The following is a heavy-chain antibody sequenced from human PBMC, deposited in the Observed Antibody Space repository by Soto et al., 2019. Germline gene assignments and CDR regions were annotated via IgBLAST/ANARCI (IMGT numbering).Heavy chain of an antibody. V-gene: IGHV4-39*01. CDR2: IYYSGST. CDR1: GGSISSSSYY. Sequence: SETLSLTCTVSGGSISSSSYYWGWIRQPPGKGLEWIGSIYYSGSTYYNPSLKSRVTISVDTSKNQFSLKLSSVTAADTAVYYCASVYGDYVDYWGQGTLVTVSS. CDR3: ASVYGDYVDY. D-gene: IGHD4-17*01. J-gene: IGHJ4*02.